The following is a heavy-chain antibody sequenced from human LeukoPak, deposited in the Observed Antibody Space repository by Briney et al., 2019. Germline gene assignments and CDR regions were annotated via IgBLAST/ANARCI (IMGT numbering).Heavy chain of an antibody. Sequence: ASVKVSCKASGYTFTSYGISWVRQAPGQGLEWMRWISAYNGNTDYAQKLQGRVTMTTDTSTSTAYMELRSLRSDDTAVYYCARQRVSAYYFDYWGQGTLVTVSS. D-gene: IGHD1-1*01. J-gene: IGHJ4*02. CDR3: ARQRVSAYYFDY. V-gene: IGHV1-18*01. CDR2: ISAYNGNT. CDR1: GYTFTSYG.